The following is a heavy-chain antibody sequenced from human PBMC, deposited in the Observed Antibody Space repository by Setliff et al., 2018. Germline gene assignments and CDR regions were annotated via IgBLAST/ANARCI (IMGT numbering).Heavy chain of an antibody. Sequence: GESLKLSCKGSGYSFTSYWIGWVRQMPGKGLEWMGIIYPGDSDTRYSPSFQGQVTISADKSISTAYLQWSSLKASDTAMYYCARQARGYYYDSSGYYRASPGYYYMDVWGKGTTVTSP. CDR3: ARQARGYYYDSSGYYRASPGYYYMDV. J-gene: IGHJ6*03. D-gene: IGHD3-22*01. V-gene: IGHV5-51*01. CDR1: GYSFTSYW. CDR2: IYPGDSDT.